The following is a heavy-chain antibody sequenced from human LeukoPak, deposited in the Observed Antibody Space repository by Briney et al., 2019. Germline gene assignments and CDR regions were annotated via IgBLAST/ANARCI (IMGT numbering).Heavy chain of an antibody. D-gene: IGHD2-2*01. J-gene: IGHJ6*03. Sequence: SETLSLTCSVSGGSINGGSYYWSWIRQPPGKGLEWIGYIYYSGSTNYNPSLKSRVTISVDTSKNQFSLKLSSVTAADTAVYYCARSAYCSSTSCYYYYYYMDVWGKGTTVTVSS. CDR1: GGSINGGSYY. CDR2: IYYSGST. V-gene: IGHV4-61*01. CDR3: ARSAYCSSTSCYYYYYYMDV.